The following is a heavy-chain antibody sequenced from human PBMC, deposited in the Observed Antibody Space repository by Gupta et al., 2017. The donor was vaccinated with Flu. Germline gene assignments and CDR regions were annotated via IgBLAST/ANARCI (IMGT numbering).Heavy chain of an antibody. J-gene: IGHJ3*02. V-gene: IGHV3-64*01. CDR1: GFTFSAYP. D-gene: IGHD3-16*01. CDR2: IAGDGGSP. CDR3: ARDLLRGGAFDI. Sequence: EVELVESGGCLVQPGGSLRLSCAASGFTFSAYPMHWVRQAPGKGLEYISGIAGDGGSPYHANSVKGRFTISRDNSKNTLYLLMGSLRGEDTAVYYCARDLLRGGAFDIWGQGTTVTVSS.